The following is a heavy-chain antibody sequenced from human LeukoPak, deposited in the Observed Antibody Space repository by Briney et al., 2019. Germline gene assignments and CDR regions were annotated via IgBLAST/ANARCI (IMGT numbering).Heavy chain of an antibody. J-gene: IGHJ6*04. CDR1: GYSFINYW. CDR2: ILYDGSNK. V-gene: IGHV3-30*12. CDR3: AELGITMIGGV. Sequence: GESLKISCKGSGYSFINYWIGWVRQVPGKGLEWVALILYDGSNKYYAESVKGRFSISRDNSKNTLYLQMNSLRAEDTAVYYCAELGITMIGGVWGKGTTVTISS. D-gene: IGHD3-10*02.